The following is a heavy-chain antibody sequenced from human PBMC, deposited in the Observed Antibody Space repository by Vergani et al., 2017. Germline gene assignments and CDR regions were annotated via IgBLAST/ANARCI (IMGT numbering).Heavy chain of an antibody. CDR1: GFTFSGYG. CDR3: AKDGIAAAADAYYYYMDV. D-gene: IGHD6-13*01. CDR2: ISYDGSNK. V-gene: IGHV3-30*18. Sequence: QVQLLESGGGVVQPGRSLRLSCAASGFTFSGYGMHWVRQAPGKGLEWVAVISYDGSNKYYADSVKGRFTISRDNSKNTLYLQMNSLRAEDTAVYYCAKDGIAAAADAYYYYMDVWGKGTTVTVSS. J-gene: IGHJ6*03.